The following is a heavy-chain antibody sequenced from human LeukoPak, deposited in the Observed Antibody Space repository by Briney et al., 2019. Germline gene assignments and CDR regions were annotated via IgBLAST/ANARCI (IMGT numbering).Heavy chain of an antibody. J-gene: IGHJ4*02. D-gene: IGHD2-8*01. CDR2: IIPIFGTA. CDR3: ARAPIVLMVYFDY. CDR1: GGTFSSYA. Sequence: GASEKVSCKASGGTFSSYAISWVRQAPGQGLEWMGGIIPIFGTANYAQKFQGRVTIHADKSTSAAYMELSSLRSEDTAVYYCARAPIVLMVYFDYWGQGTLVTVSS. V-gene: IGHV1-69*06.